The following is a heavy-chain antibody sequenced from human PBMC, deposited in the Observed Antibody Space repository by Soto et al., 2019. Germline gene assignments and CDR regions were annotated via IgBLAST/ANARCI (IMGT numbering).Heavy chain of an antibody. CDR3: ARISYCPNGVCPNWFDP. V-gene: IGHV5-51*01. CDR2: IYPGDSDT. D-gene: IGHD2-8*01. CDR1: GCSVSSYW. J-gene: IGHJ5*02. Sequence: GAALKSSGEGSGCSVSSYWSGWVRQMPGKGLEWMGIIYPGDSDTRYSPSFQGQVTISADKSVSTAYLQWSSLKASDTAMYYCARISYCPNGVCPNWFDPWGQGTLVTVSS.